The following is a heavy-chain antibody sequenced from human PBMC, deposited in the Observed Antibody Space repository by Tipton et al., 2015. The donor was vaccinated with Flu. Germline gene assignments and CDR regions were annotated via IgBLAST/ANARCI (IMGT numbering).Heavy chain of an antibody. CDR1: GFSFRDYA. Sequence: GSLRLSCAASGFSFRDYAMSWVRQAPGKGLEWVSSVRDNGETKLYADSAKGRFTISRDNEENTVSLEMNGLRAEDTALYFCARGKYSSNWYLFDSWGQGTQVTVSS. V-gene: IGHV3-23*01. J-gene: IGHJ4*02. D-gene: IGHD6-13*01. CDR3: ARGKYSSNWYLFDS. CDR2: VRDNGETK.